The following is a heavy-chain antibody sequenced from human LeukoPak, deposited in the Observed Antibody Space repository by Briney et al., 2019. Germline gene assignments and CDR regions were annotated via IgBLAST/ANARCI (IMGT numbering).Heavy chain of an antibody. CDR2: ISSSSSYI. V-gene: IGHV3-21*01. CDR1: GFTFSSYS. Sequence: GGSLRLSRAASGFTFSSYSMNWVRQAPGKGLEWVSSISSSSSYIYYADSVKGRFTISRDNAKNSLYLQMNSLRAEDTAVYYCARSSPHCSSTSCYNAAFDIWGQGTMVTVSS. CDR3: ARSSPHCSSTSCYNAAFDI. D-gene: IGHD2-2*02. J-gene: IGHJ3*02.